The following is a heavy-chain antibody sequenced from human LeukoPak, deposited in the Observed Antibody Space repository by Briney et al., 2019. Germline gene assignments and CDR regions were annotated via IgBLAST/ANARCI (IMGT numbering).Heavy chain of an antibody. CDR2: ISYDGSNK. V-gene: IGHV3-30*04. J-gene: IGHJ6*03. Sequence: GGSLRLSCAASGFTFSSYAMHWVRQAPGKGLEWVAVISYDGSNKYDADSVKGRFTISRDNSKNTLYLQMNSLRAEDTAIYYCAKNGDRGAYCTGGTCYPYFYYYMDVWGKGTTVTI. D-gene: IGHD2-15*01. CDR3: AKNGDRGAYCTGGTCYPYFYYYMDV. CDR1: GFTFSSYA.